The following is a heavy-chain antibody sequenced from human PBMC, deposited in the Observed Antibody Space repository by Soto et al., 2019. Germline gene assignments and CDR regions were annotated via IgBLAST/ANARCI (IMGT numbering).Heavy chain of an antibody. CDR1: GFTFSSYG. V-gene: IGHV3-30*18. CDR2: ISYDGSNK. CDR3: AKDLESAPAPTDY. D-gene: IGHD6-13*01. Sequence: QVQLVESGGGVVQPGRSLRFSCAASGFTFSSYGMHWVRQAPGKGLEWVAVISYDGSNKYYADSVKGRFTISRDNSKNTLYLQMNSLRAEDTAVYYCAKDLESAPAPTDYWGQGTLVTVSS. J-gene: IGHJ4*02.